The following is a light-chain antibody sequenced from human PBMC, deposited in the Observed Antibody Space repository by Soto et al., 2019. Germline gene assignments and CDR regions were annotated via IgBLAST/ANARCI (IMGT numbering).Light chain of an antibody. V-gene: IGKV3-15*01. Sequence: EIVLTQFPAPLSVSPGERATLSCRASQSVRGNLAWYQQRPGQAPILLIYDASTRATGLPARFSGSGSGTEFTLTITSLQSEDFAVYYCQQYNNWTRTFGQGTKVDIK. CDR1: QSVRGN. CDR2: DAS. J-gene: IGKJ1*01. CDR3: QQYNNWTRT.